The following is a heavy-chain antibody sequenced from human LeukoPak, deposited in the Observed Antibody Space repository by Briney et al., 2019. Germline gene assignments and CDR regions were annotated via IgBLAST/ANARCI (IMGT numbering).Heavy chain of an antibody. CDR1: GFTFTSSA. V-gene: IGHV1-58*02. CDR3: ARYYYDSSGYYYGLDY. Sequence: SVKVSCKASGFTFTSSAMQWVRQARGQRLEWIGWIVVGSGNTNYAQKFQGRVTITADKSTSTAYMELSSLRSEDTAVYYCARYYYDSSGYYYGLDYWGQGTLATVSS. D-gene: IGHD3-22*01. CDR2: IVVGSGNT. J-gene: IGHJ4*02.